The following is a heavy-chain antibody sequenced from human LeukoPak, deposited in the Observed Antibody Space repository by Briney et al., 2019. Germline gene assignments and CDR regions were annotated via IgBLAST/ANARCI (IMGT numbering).Heavy chain of an antibody. Sequence: PGGSLRLSCAASGLTFSSYSMNWVRQAPGKGLEWVSSITTSSSYIYYADSVKGRFTISRDNAKHSLYLQMNSLRVEDTAVYYCARLPDPYYYYYMDVWGKGTTVTVSS. CDR2: ITTSSSYI. V-gene: IGHV3-21*01. CDR3: ARLPDPYYYYYMDV. J-gene: IGHJ6*03. CDR1: GLTFSSYS.